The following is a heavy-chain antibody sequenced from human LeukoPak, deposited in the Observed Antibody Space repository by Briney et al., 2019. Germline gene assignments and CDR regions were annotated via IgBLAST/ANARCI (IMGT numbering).Heavy chain of an antibody. J-gene: IGHJ4*02. CDR1: GFTFSSYS. D-gene: IGHD5-24*01. V-gene: IGHV3-21*01. CDR3: ARDPWRWLQLGFDY. CDR2: ISSSSSYI. Sequence: GGSLRLSCAASGFTFSSYSMNWFRQAPGKGLEWVSSISSSSSYIYYADSVKGRFTISRDNAKNSLYLQMNSLRAEDTAVYYCARDPWRWLQLGFDYWGQGTLVTVSS.